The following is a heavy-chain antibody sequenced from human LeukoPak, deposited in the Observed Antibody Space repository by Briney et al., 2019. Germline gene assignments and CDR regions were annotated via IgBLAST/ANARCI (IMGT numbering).Heavy chain of an antibody. CDR3: ARQGPTVTTLGDFDY. J-gene: IGHJ4*02. CDR2: ISGSGGSK. CDR1: GFTFSSYA. V-gene: IGHV3-23*01. Sequence: GGSLRLSCAASGFTFSSYAMSWVRQAPGKGLEGVSAISGSGGSKYYADSVRGGFTISRDNSKNTLYLQINSLRAEDTAVYYCARQGPTVTTLGDFDYWGQGTLVTVSS. D-gene: IGHD4-11*01.